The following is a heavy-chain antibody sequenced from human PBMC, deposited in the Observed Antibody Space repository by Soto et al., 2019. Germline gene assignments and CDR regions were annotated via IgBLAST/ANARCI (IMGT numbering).Heavy chain of an antibody. CDR3: AKDRDPSSSPPLFDY. CDR1: GFTFSSYG. J-gene: IGHJ4*02. CDR2: ISYDGSNK. Sequence: GGSLRLSCAASGFTFSSYGMHWVRQAPGKGLEWVAVISYDGSNKYYADSVKGRFTISRDNSKNTLYLQMNSLRAEDTAVYYCAKDRDPSSSPPLFDYWGQGTLVTVSS. D-gene: IGHD3-10*01. V-gene: IGHV3-30*18.